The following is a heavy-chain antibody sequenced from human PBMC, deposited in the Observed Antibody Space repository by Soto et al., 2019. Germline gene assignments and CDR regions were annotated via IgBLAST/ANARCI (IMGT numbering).Heavy chain of an antibody. D-gene: IGHD5-18*01. CDR2: IIPILGIA. CDR1: GGTFSSYT. Sequence: QVQLMQSGAEVKKPGSSVKVSCKASGGTFSSYTISWVRQAPGQGLEWMGRIIPILGIANYAQKFQGRVTITADKSTSTAYMELSSLRSEDTAVYYCARAPGYSYGVDYWGQGTLVTVSS. V-gene: IGHV1-69*02. CDR3: ARAPGYSYGVDY. J-gene: IGHJ4*02.